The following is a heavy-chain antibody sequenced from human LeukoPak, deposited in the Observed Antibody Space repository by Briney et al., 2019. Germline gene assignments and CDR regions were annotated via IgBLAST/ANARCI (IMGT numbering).Heavy chain of an antibody. J-gene: IGHJ1*01. CDR3: ARDMTTATTCYLEH. Sequence: GGSLRLSCAASGFTFSTYSMNWVRQAPGKGLEWVSSISSSSNYIYYADSVKGRFSISRDDAKNLPLLQMNGLRVEDTAVYYCARDMTTATTCYLEHWGQGTLVTVSS. D-gene: IGHD4-17*01. CDR2: ISSSSNYI. CDR1: GFTFSTYS. V-gene: IGHV3-21*06.